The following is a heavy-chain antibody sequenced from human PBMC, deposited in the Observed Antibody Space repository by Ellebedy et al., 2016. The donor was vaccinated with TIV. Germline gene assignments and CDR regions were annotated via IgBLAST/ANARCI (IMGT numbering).Heavy chain of an antibody. J-gene: IGHJ5*02. CDR2: IYYSGTT. CDR1: GGSISSSSYY. Sequence: MPSETLSLTCTVSGGSISSSSYYWGWIRQPPGKGLEWIGSIYYSGTTNYNPSLKSRVTISVDTSKIQFSLKLSAVTAADTAIYYCARCYTGTNWFDPWGQGTLVTVSS. CDR3: ARCYTGTNWFDP. V-gene: IGHV4-39*07. D-gene: IGHD2-2*02.